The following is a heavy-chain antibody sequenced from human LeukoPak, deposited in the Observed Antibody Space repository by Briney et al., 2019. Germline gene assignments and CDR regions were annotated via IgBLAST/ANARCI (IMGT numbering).Heavy chain of an antibody. CDR3: ATRPHNRIYVGVFDY. CDR1: GFTFRNYW. Sequence: GGSLRLSCAASGFTFRNYWMTWVRQTPGKGLEWVANIKDDGSEKYYVDSVKGRFTITRDNAKNSLYLDMDSLRLDDTAVYYCATRPHNRIYVGVFDYWGQGALVTVSS. J-gene: IGHJ4*02. V-gene: IGHV3-7*01. CDR2: IKDDGSEK. D-gene: IGHD2-21*01.